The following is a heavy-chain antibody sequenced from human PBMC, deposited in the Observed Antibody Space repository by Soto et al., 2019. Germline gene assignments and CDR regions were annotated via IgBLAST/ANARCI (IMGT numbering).Heavy chain of an antibody. V-gene: IGHV3-23*01. Sequence: EVQLLESGGGLVQPGGSLRLSCAASGFTFSSYAMSWVRQAPGKGLEWVSAISGSGGSRYYADSVKGRFTISRDNSKNTLDLQMNSLRAEDTAVYYCAKVASLLRYFDWLFTYGMDVWGQGTTVTVSS. CDR2: ISGSGGSR. J-gene: IGHJ6*02. D-gene: IGHD3-9*01. CDR1: GFTFSSYA. CDR3: AKVASLLRYFDWLFTYGMDV.